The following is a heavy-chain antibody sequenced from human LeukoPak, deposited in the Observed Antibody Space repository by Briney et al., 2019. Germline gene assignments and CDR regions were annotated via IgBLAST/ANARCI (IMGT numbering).Heavy chain of an antibody. Sequence: GGSLRLSCAASGFTFSSYSMNWVRQAPGKGLEWVSSISSSSSYIYYADSVKGRFTISRDNAKNSLYLQMNSLRAEDTAVYYCARDVVGATVDAFDIWGQGTMVTVSS. V-gene: IGHV3-21*01. J-gene: IGHJ3*02. D-gene: IGHD1-26*01. CDR1: GFTFSSYS. CDR2: ISSSSSYI. CDR3: ARDVVGATVDAFDI.